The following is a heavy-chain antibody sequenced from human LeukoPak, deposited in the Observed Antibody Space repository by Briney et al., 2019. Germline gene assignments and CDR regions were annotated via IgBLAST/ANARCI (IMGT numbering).Heavy chain of an antibody. CDR2: IYYSGST. Sequence: PSETLSLTCTVSGGSISSYYWSWIRQPPGKGLEWIGYIYYSGSTNYNPSLKSRVTISVDTSKNQFSLKLSSVTAADTAVYYCASSSWHTYYYYCMDVWGKGTTVTVSS. D-gene: IGHD6-13*01. J-gene: IGHJ6*03. CDR3: ASSSWHTYYYYCMDV. V-gene: IGHV4-59*08. CDR1: GGSISSYY.